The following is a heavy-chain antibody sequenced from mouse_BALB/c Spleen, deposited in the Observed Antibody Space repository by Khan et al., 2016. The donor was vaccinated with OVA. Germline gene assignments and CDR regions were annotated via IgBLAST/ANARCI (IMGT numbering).Heavy chain of an antibody. CDR3: TRDGNYAHWYFDG. CDR1: AFTFSSYT. D-gene: IGHD2-1*01. CDR2: ISSGGTYT. J-gene: IGHJ1*01. Sequence: EVELVESGGGLVKPGGSLKLSCAASAFTFSSYTMSWVRQTPEKRLDWVATISSGGTYTYYPDSVKGRFTISRDNATNTLYLQMSSLKSEDTAMYYCTRDGNYAHWYFDGWGAGTTVTVSS. V-gene: IGHV5-6-4*01.